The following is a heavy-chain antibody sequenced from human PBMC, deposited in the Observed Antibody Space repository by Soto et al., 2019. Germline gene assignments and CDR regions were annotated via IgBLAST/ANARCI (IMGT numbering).Heavy chain of an antibody. J-gene: IGHJ4*02. CDR3: SRGVTPCSPHTDG. Sequence: GVTLRCPFAAFGRTQNILLLYWFRQPPGKGQEWVSSINGADATTSYADSVKGRFTISRDNSRSMLYLQMNSLRAEDTALYYSSRGVTPCSPHTDGWCRGTLGTVSS. CDR1: GRTQNILL. CDR2: INGADATT. D-gene: IGHD6-6*01. V-gene: IGHV3-23*01.